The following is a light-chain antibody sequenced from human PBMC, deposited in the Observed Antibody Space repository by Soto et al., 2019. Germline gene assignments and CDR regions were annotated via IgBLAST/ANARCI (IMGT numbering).Light chain of an antibody. CDR2: WAS. CDR1: QSVLYSSDNKNY. J-gene: IGKJ3*01. CDR3: QQSYSSPG. V-gene: IGKV4-1*01. Sequence: IVMTQSPDSLAVSLGERATINCKSSQSVLYSSDNKNYLAWYQQKPGQPPKLLIYWASTRESGVPDRFSGSGSGTDFTLTISSLQVEDVAVYYCQQSYSSPGFGPGTKVEIK.